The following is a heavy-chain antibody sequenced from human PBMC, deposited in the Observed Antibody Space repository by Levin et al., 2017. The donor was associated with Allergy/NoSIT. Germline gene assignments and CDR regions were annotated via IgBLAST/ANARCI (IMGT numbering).Heavy chain of an antibody. V-gene: IGHV1-2*02. J-gene: IGHJ4*02. Sequence: GESLKISCKASGYTFTDYYLHWVRQAPGQGLEWMGWINPNTGDANYAQKFRGRVTVTRDTSISTAYMELSRLRSDDTAVYYCGRVPSRRGLIYYWGQGTLVTVSS. CDR1: GYTFTDYY. CDR3: GRVPSRRGLIYY. D-gene: IGHD3-10*01. CDR2: INPNTGDA.